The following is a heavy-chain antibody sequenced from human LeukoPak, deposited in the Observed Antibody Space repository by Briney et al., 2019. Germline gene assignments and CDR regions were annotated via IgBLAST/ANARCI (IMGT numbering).Heavy chain of an antibody. CDR2: ISSSSSYI. J-gene: IGHJ4*02. Sequence: GGSLRHSCAASGFTFSSYSMNWVRQAPGKGLEWVSSISSSSSYIYYADSVKGRFTISRDNAKNSLYLQMNSLRAEDTAVYYCARGRQEGYFDYWGQGTLVTVSS. CDR3: ARGRQEGYFDY. V-gene: IGHV3-21*01. D-gene: IGHD5-24*01. CDR1: GFTFSSYS.